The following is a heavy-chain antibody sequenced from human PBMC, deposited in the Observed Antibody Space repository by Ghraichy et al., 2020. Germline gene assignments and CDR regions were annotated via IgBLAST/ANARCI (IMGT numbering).Heavy chain of an antibody. J-gene: IGHJ4*02. D-gene: IGHD2-15*01. CDR1: GFTFSSYA. Sequence: LSLTCAASGFTFSSYAMSWVRQAPGKGLEWVSTISGSDGSTYYADSVKGRFTISRDNSKNTLYLQMNSLRAEDTAVYYCAKDGGRTLYYFDYWGQGTLVTVSS. CDR2: ISGSDGST. CDR3: AKDGGRTLYYFDY. V-gene: IGHV3-23*01.